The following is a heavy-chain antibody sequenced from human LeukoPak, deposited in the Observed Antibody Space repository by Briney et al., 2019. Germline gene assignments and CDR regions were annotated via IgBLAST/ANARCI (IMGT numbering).Heavy chain of an antibody. CDR2: IYHSGST. V-gene: IGHV4-38-2*02. CDR3: ARGWQCNTSCLNWFDP. D-gene: IGHD2-2*01. Sequence: SETLSLTCTVSGYSISSGYYWGWIRQPPGKGLEWIGSIYHSGSTYYNPSLKGRVTISVDTSKNQFSLKLSSVTAADTAVYYCARGWQCNTSCLNWFDPWGQGTLVTVSS. CDR1: GYSISSGYY. J-gene: IGHJ5*02.